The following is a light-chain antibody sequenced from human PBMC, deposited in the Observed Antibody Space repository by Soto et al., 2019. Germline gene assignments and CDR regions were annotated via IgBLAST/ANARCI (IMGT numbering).Light chain of an antibody. V-gene: IGLV1-40*01. Sequence: QSVLTQPPSLSGAPGQRVTISCTGSSSDIGAGSEVHWYQQLPGTAPKLLIFGSTNRPSGVPDRFSGSKSATSASLAITGLQAEDEADYYCQSYDNSLSAYVFXTGTKVTVL. CDR3: QSYDNSLSAYV. CDR1: SSDIGAGSE. CDR2: GST. J-gene: IGLJ1*01.